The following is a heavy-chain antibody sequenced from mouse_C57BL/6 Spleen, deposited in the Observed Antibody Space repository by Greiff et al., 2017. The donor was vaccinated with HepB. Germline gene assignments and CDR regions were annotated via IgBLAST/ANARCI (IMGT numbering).Heavy chain of an antibody. V-gene: IGHV14-4*01. D-gene: IGHD2-4*01. J-gene: IGHJ3*01. CDR1: GFNIKDDY. CDR3: TRGYDYDGWFAY. Sequence: EVQLQQSGAELVRPGASVKLSCTASGFNIKDDYMHWVKQRPEQGLEWIGWIDPENGDTEYASKFQGKATITADTSSNTAYLQLSSLTSGDTAVYYCTRGYDYDGWFAYWGQGTLVTVSA. CDR2: IDPENGDT.